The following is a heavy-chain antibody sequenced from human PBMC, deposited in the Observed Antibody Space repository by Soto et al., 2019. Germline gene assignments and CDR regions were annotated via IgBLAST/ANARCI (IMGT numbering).Heavy chain of an antibody. J-gene: IGHJ3*02. CDR1: GYSFTSYW. CDR2: IYPGDSAT. CDR3: ASINEYGKTRAFDI. D-gene: IGHD4-17*01. V-gene: IGHV5-51*01. Sequence: GESLKISCKASGYSFTSYWIGWVRQMPGKGLEWMGTIYPGDSATRYSPSFQGQVTISADKSIGTAYLQWNNLKASDTAMYYCASINEYGKTRAFDIWGQGTMVTVSS.